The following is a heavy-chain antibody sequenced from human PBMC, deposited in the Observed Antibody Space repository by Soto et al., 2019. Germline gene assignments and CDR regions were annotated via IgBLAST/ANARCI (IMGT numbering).Heavy chain of an antibody. Sequence: QVQLMQSGAEVKKPGASVKVSCKASGYTFAHYGISWVRQAPGQGLEWMGWISGNNGATNYAPKMQGRVTMTIDTSTDPAYLDLRRLTSDDTAVYFWARDLKYFRVLGNCFDSWGQGTLVTVSA. J-gene: IGHJ5*01. V-gene: IGHV1-18*04. CDR3: ARDLKYFRVLGNCFDS. CDR2: ISGNNGAT. D-gene: IGHD2-8*02. CDR1: GYTFAHYG.